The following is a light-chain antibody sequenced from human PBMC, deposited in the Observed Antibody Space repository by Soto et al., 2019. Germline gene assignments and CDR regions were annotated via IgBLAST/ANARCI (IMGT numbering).Light chain of an antibody. CDR2: GAS. J-gene: IGKJ1*01. CDR1: QSVSSSL. Sequence: EIVLTQSPGTLSLSPGERATLSCRASQSVSSSLLAWYQQKPGQAPRLLIYGASSRATGIPDRFSGSGSGTDFTLTISRLEPEDFAVYYCQQYGSSPAWTFGQGTKVEIK. V-gene: IGKV3-20*01. CDR3: QQYGSSPAWT.